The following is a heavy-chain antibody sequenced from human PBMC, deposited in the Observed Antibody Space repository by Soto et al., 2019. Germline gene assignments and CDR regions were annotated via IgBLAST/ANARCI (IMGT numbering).Heavy chain of an antibody. CDR2: FDPEDGET. D-gene: IGHD3-3*01. CDR1: GYTLTELS. V-gene: IGHV1-24*01. CDR3: ATAPYYDFLPFRFDP. J-gene: IGHJ5*02. Sequence: ASVKLYCNVSGYTLTELSMHWVRQAPGKGLEWMGGFDPEDGETIYAQKFQGRVTMTEDTSTDTAYMELSSLRSEDTAVYYCATAPYYDFLPFRFDPWGQGTLVTVSS.